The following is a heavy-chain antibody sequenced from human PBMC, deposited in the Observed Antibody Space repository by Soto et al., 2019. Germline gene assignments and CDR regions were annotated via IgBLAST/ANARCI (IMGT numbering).Heavy chain of an antibody. CDR3: ATKGRVPAATYYMDV. CDR1: GGSFSGYY. V-gene: IGHV4-34*01. Sequence: QVQLQQWGAGLLKPSETLSLTCAVYGGSFSGYYWSWIRQPPGKGLEWIGEINHSGSTNYNPSLKSRVTISVDTSKNQFSLKLSSVTAADTAVYYCATKGRVPAATYYMDVWGKGTTVTVSS. CDR2: INHSGST. J-gene: IGHJ6*03. D-gene: IGHD2-2*01.